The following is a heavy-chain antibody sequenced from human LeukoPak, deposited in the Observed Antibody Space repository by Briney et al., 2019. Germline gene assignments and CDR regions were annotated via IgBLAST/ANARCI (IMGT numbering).Heavy chain of an antibody. CDR1: GFTFSSYF. D-gene: IGHD2-15*01. CDR2: ISYDGSNK. J-gene: IGHJ6*02. Sequence: GRSLRLSCAASGFTFSSYFMHWVRQAPGKGLEWMAVISYDGSNKYYADSVKGRFTISRDNSRNTLYLQMNSLRTEDTAVYYCGRDYPDCSSGSCQGYGMDVWGQGATVTVSS. V-gene: IGHV3-30-3*01. CDR3: GRDYPDCSSGSCQGYGMDV.